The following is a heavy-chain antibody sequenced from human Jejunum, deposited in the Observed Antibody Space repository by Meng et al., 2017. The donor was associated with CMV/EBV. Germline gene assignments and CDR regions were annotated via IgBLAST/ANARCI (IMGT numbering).Heavy chain of an antibody. CDR3: ARDRYCHNGICQATATYYFGMGV. J-gene: IGHJ6*02. Sequence: NWVRQATGKGLEWISYISYSGSTKYYADSVRGRFTISRDNAKNSLILQMNSLRAEDTALYYCARDRYCHNGICQATATYYFGMGVWGQGTTVTVSS. D-gene: IGHD2-8*01. CDR2: ISYSGSTK. V-gene: IGHV3-48*03.